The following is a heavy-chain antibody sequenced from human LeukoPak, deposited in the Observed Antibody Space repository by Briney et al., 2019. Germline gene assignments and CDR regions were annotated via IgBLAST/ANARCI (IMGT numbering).Heavy chain of an antibody. CDR3: ATYYDFWSGYYPFDY. CDR1: GFTFSSYG. J-gene: IGHJ4*02. CDR2: ISYDGSNK. D-gene: IGHD3-3*01. V-gene: IGHV3-30*03. Sequence: GGALRLSCAASGFTFSSYGMHWVGQAPGKGREWVAVISYDGSNKYYADSVKGRFTISRDNSKNTLYLQMNSLRAEDTAVSYCATYYDFWSGYYPFDYWGQGTLVTVSS.